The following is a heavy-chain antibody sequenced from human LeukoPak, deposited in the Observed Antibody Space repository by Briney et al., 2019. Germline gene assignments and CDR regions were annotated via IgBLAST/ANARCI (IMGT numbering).Heavy chain of an antibody. D-gene: IGHD2-2*01. CDR3: AREPVVPAANYYYYYGMDV. CDR2: ISYDGSNK. J-gene: IGHJ6*02. V-gene: IGHV3-30-3*01. Sequence: GGSLRLSCAASGFTFSSYAMHWVRQAPGKGLGLVAVISYDGSNKHYADSVKGRFTISRDNSKNTLYLQMNSLRAEDTAVYYCAREPVVPAANYYYYYGMDVWGQGTTVTVSS. CDR1: GFTFSSYA.